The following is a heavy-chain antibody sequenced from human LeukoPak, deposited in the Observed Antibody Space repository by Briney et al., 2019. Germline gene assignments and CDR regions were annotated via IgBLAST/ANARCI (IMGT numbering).Heavy chain of an antibody. CDR2: ISVTGSKR. J-gene: IGHJ4*02. D-gene: IGHD3-22*01. Sequence: GGSLRLSCAASGFTFNSYAMSWVRQSPGKGLEWVSGISVTGSKRHYADSVKGRFTISRDNSKSTLFLQMNSLGAEDTAVYYCGRYYYDSSAYYYFDYWGQGTLVAVSS. CDR3: GRYYYDSSAYYYFDY. V-gene: IGHV3-23*01. CDR1: GFTFNSYA.